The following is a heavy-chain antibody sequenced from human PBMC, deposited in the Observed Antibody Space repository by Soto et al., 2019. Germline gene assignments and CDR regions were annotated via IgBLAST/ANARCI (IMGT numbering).Heavy chain of an antibody. CDR1: GGTFSSYT. Sequence: VASVKVSCKASGGTFSSYTIIWVRQAPGQGLEWMGRIIPILGIANYAQKFQGRVTITADKSTSTAYMELSSLRSEDTAVYYCARERPRRDYYPQFDYWGQGTLVTVSS. CDR3: ARERPRRDYYPQFDY. D-gene: IGHD3-10*01. CDR2: IIPILGIA. J-gene: IGHJ4*02. V-gene: IGHV1-69*04.